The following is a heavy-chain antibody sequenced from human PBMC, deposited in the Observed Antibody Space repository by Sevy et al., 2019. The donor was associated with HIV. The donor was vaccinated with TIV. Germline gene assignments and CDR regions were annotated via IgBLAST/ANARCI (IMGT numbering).Heavy chain of an antibody. CDR2: MNPNSGNT. CDR3: ARGGDYCSSTSCYGRYYYNYGMDV. J-gene: IGHJ6*02. D-gene: IGHD2-2*01. V-gene: IGHV1-8*01. CDR1: GYTFTSYD. Sequence: ASVKVSCKASGYTFTSYDINWVRQATGQGLEWMGWMNPNSGNTGYAQKFQGRVTMTRNTSISTAYMELSSLRSEDTAVYYCARGGDYCSSTSCYGRYYYNYGMDVWGQGTTVTVSS.